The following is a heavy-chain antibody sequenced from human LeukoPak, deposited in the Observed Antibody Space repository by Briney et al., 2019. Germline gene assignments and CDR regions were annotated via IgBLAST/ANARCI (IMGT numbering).Heavy chain of an antibody. J-gene: IGHJ4*02. D-gene: IGHD6-13*01. V-gene: IGHV4-31*03. CDR3: ARDLLLSSWYQRSPGES. Sequence: SSQTLSLTCTVSGGSISSGGYYWSWIRQHPGKGLEWIGYIYYSGSTYYNPSLKSRVTISVDTSKNQFSLKLSSVTAADTAVYYCARDLLLSSWYQRSPGESWGQGTLVTVSS. CDR2: IYYSGST. CDR1: GGSISSGGYY.